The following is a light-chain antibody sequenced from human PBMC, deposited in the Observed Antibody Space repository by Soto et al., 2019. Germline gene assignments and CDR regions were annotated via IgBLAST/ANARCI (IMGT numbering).Light chain of an antibody. CDR1: QSVSSSY. J-gene: IGKJ1*01. V-gene: IGKV3-20*01. Sequence: EIVLTQSPGTLSLSPGERATLSCRASQSVSSSYLAWYQQKPGQAPRPLIYGASSRAIGVPDRFSGSGSGIDFPLTISRLEPEDFAVYYCQQYGSSAWTFGQGTKVEIK. CDR2: GAS. CDR3: QQYGSSAWT.